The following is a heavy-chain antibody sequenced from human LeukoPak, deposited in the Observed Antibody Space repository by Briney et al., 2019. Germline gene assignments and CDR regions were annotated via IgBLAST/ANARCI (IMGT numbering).Heavy chain of an antibody. CDR2: IKQDGTEI. D-gene: IGHD1-26*01. J-gene: IGHJ4*02. CDR3: ARDKVVGATFFDN. CDR1: GFTFSSHW. Sequence: GGSLRLSCAASGFTFSSHWMSWVRQAPGKGPEWVANIKQDGTEIYNVATVKGRFTISRDNAKNSLYLQMNILRDEDTAEYYCARDKVVGATFFDNWGQGTLVTVSS. V-gene: IGHV3-7*01.